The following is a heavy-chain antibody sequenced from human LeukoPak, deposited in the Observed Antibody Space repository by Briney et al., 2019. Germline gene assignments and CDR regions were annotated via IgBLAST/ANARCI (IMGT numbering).Heavy chain of an antibody. D-gene: IGHD5-24*01. CDR2: INSDGTST. CDR3: ARGDRRDGYNFC. CDR1: GFTFSSYW. Sequence: GGSLRLSCAASGFTFSSYWIHWVRQAPGKGLVWVSHINSDGTSTSYADSVKGRFTISRDNAKNTLYLQMNSLRAEDTAVYYCARGDRRDGYNFCWGQGTLVTVSS. J-gene: IGHJ4*02. V-gene: IGHV3-74*01.